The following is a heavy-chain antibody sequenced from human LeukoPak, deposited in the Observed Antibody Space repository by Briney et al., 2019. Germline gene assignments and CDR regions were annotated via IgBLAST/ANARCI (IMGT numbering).Heavy chain of an antibody. Sequence: GGSLRLSCAASGFTVSSNYMTWVRQAPGKGLEWVSVIYSGGSTYYADSVEGRFTISRDNFKNTLYLQMNSLRAEDTAVYYCARIVAGGAFDIWGQGTMVTVSS. J-gene: IGHJ3*02. V-gene: IGHV3-66*01. CDR1: GFTVSSNY. D-gene: IGHD1-26*01. CDR3: ARIVAGGAFDI. CDR2: IYSGGST.